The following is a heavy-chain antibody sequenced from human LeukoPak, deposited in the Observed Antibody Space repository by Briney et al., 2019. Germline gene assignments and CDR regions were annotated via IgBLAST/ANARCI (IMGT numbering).Heavy chain of an antibody. Sequence: NPSETLSLPCSVSGASLSSYYWDWLRQPPGKGLEWIGYISDTGKTDSNPSLKSRVSISLDTSKKQFSLRLRSVTAADSAIYYCATGDYEPFAIWGPGIRVTVSS. D-gene: IGHD4-17*01. V-gene: IGHV4-59*01. CDR3: ATGDYEPFAI. CDR2: ISDTGKT. J-gene: IGHJ4*02. CDR1: GASLSSYY.